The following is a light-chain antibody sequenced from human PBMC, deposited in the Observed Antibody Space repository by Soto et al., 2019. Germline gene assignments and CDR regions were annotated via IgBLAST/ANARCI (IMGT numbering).Light chain of an antibody. CDR3: QQRDSWPLT. J-gene: IGKJ4*01. CDR1: ESVGSD. CDR2: DVS. V-gene: IGKV3-11*01. Sequence: ENVLTQSPATLSLSPGEGATLSCRASESVGSDLAWYQRKPGQPPRLLIYDVSGRATGVPARFSGSGSGTDFTLTISSLEPEDFAVYYCQQRDSWPLTFGGGTKVEIK.